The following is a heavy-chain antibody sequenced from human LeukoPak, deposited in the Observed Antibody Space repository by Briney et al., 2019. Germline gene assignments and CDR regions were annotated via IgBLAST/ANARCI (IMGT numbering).Heavy chain of an antibody. J-gene: IGHJ5*02. D-gene: IGHD6-6*01. CDR2: INPNSGGT. Sequence: ASVKVSCKASGYTFTGYYMHWMRQAPGQGLEWMGWINPNSGGTNYAQKFQGRVTMTRDTSISTAYMELSRLRSDDTAVYYCARVIAARPRGWFDPWGQGTLVTVSS. CDR3: ARVIAARPRGWFDP. V-gene: IGHV1-2*02. CDR1: GYTFTGYY.